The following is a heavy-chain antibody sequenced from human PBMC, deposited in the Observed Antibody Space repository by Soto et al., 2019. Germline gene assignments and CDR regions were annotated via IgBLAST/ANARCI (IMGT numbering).Heavy chain of an antibody. CDR2: MNPNSGNT. J-gene: IGHJ6*02. Sequence: QVQLVQSGAEVKKPGASVKVSCKASGYTFTSYDINWVRQATGQGLEWMGWMNPNSGNTGYAQKFQLRVTMTRNTSISTAYMELSSLRSEDTAVYYCARGIVVVIPSDYYYYGMDVWGQGTTVTVSS. CDR3: ARGIVVVIPSDYYYYGMDV. V-gene: IGHV1-8*01. D-gene: IGHD3-22*01. CDR1: GYTFTSYD.